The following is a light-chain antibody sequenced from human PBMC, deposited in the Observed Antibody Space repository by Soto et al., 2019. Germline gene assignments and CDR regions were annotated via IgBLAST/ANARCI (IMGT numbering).Light chain of an antibody. CDR2: SAS. Sequence: EIVMTQSPATLSVSPGERATLSCRASQSVNINLAWYQQRPGQTPRLLIHSASTRAAGIPARFSGSGSGTDFTLTIGSLQSEDFAVYYCQQYNNWPPFTFGQGTKLEIK. J-gene: IGKJ2*01. CDR1: QSVNIN. CDR3: QQYNNWPPFT. V-gene: IGKV3-15*01.